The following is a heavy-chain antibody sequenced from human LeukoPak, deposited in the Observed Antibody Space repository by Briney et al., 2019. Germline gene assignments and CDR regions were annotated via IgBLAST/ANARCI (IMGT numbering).Heavy chain of an antibody. V-gene: IGHV3-48*01. CDR2: ISSSSSTI. J-gene: IGHJ4*02. D-gene: IGHD3-10*01. CDR1: GFTFSSYS. CDR3: AKDLSTLWFGELKY. Sequence: PGGSLRLSCAASGFTFSSYSMNWVRQAPEKGLEWVSYISSSSSTIYYADSVKGRFTISRDNAKNSLYLQMNSLRAEDTAVYYCAKDLSTLWFGELKYWGQGTLVTVSS.